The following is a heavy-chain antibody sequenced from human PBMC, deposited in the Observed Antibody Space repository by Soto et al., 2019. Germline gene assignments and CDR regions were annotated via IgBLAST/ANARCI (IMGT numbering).Heavy chain of an antibody. CDR1: GGSFSGYY. V-gene: IGHV4-34*01. CDR2: INHSGST. J-gene: IGHJ5*02. Sequence: SETLSLTCAVYGGSFSGYYWSWIRQPPGKGLEWIGEINHSGSTNYNPSLKSRVTISVDTSKNQFSLKLSSVTAADTAVYYCARAHRQLDWLIRGFDPWGQGTLVTVSS. D-gene: IGHD3-9*01. CDR3: ARAHRQLDWLIRGFDP.